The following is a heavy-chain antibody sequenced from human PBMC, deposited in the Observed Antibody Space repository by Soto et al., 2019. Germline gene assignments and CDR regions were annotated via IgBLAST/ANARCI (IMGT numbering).Heavy chain of an antibody. CDR1: GGSISTYY. CDR3: SSGGHCTDGVCSALDY. D-gene: IGHD2-8*01. CDR2: INYGGSA. Sequence: QVQLQQSGPGLVEPSETLSLTCTVSGGSISTYYWSWIRQPPGKGLEWIGYINYGGSANYNPSLESRVTISLDRFKKQFSLRLNSVTAADTAVYYCSSGGHCTDGVCSALDYWGQGTLVTVSS. J-gene: IGHJ4*02. V-gene: IGHV4-59*08.